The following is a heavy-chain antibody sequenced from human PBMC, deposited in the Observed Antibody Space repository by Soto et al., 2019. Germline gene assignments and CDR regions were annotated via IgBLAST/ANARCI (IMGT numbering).Heavy chain of an antibody. V-gene: IGHV3-7*01. Sequence: GGSLRLSCAASGFTFSSYWMSWVRQAPGKGLEWVANIKEDGSEKSYVDSVKGRFTISRDNAKNSLFLQMTSLRVEDTAVYYCGTHSRSRPLYSGQGTLVTGLL. CDR1: GFTFSSYW. D-gene: IGHD3-22*01. CDR3: GTHSRSRPLY. J-gene: IGHJ1*01. CDR2: IKEDGSEK.